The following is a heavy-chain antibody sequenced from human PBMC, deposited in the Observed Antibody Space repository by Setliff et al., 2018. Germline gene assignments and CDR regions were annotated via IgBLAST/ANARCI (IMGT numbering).Heavy chain of an antibody. CDR1: GGSISSYY. D-gene: IGHD6-13*01. Sequence: PSETLSLTCTVSGGSISSYYWSWIRQPAGKGLEWIGHIYIGGSANYNPSLKSRVTISVDTSKNQFSLKLSSVTAADTAVYYCARLDGAAAGELDYWGQGTLVTVSS. V-gene: IGHV4-4*08. CDR3: ARLDGAAAGELDY. CDR2: IYIGGSA. J-gene: IGHJ4*02.